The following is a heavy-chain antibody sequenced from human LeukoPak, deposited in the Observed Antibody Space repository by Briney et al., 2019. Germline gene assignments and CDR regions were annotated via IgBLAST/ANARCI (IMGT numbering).Heavy chain of an antibody. CDR3: ARGGYYYGSGTDYSRAAFDI. CDR1: GDSISSSGYS. CDR2: IYHGGTT. Sequence: PSETLSLTRAVSGDSISSSGYSWSWIRQPPGKGLEWIGYIYHGGTTYYTPSLKSRVTISLDRSKNQFSLNLTSVTAADTAVYFCARGGYYYGSGTDYSRAAFDIWGQGTMVTVSA. J-gene: IGHJ3*02. D-gene: IGHD3-10*01. V-gene: IGHV4-30-2*01.